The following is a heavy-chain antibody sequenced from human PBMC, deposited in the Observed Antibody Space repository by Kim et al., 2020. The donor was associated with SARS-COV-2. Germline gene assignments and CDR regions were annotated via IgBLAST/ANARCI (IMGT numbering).Heavy chain of an antibody. J-gene: IGHJ4*02. D-gene: IGHD6-19*01. Sequence: STYHPPSLKSRVAISGDTSKNQFSLQLTPVPAADTAVYYCARPYTSGTSDSWGQGTLVIVSS. CDR2: ST. V-gene: IGHV4-39*01. CDR3: ARPYTSGTSDS.